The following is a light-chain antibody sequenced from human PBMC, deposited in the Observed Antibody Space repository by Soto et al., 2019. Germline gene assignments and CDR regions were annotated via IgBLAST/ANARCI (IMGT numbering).Light chain of an antibody. CDR2: DAF. V-gene: IGKV3-11*01. J-gene: IGKJ4*01. Sequence: EIVLTQSPATLSLSPGERATLSCRASQSVGSYFAWYQQKPGQAPRLLIYDAFSRATGIPARFSGSGSGTDFPLSITSPAPEDFALYFCQQRSSCPLTYGGGTMVEIK. CDR1: QSVGSY. CDR3: QQRSSCPLT.